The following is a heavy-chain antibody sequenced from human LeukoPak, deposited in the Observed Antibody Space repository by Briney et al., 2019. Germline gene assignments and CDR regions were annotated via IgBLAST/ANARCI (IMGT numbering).Heavy chain of an antibody. CDR3: AKDGAVVVVAATTGEYYFDY. V-gene: IGHV3-30*18. Sequence: GGSLRLSCAASGFTFSSYGMHWVRQAPGKGLECVAVISYDGSNKYYADSVKSRYTISRDNSKNTLYLQMNGLRAEDTAVYYCAKDGAVVVVAATTGEYYFDYWGQGTLVTVSS. D-gene: IGHD2-15*01. CDR2: ISYDGSNK. CDR1: GFTFSSYG. J-gene: IGHJ4*02.